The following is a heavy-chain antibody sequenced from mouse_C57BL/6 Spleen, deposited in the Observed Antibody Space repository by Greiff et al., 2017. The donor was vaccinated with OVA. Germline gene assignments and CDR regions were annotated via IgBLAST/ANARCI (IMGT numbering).Heavy chain of an antibody. CDR3: AFHYYGSSYSYAMDY. Sequence: VKLMESGPGLVAPSQCLSITCTVSGFSLTSYAISWVRQPPGKGLEWLGVIWTGGGTNYNSALKSRLSISKDNSKSQVFLKMNSLQTDDTARYYCAFHYYGSSYSYAMDYWGQGTSVTVSS. CDR2: IWTGGGT. D-gene: IGHD1-1*01. J-gene: IGHJ4*01. CDR1: GFSLTSYA. V-gene: IGHV2-9-1*01.